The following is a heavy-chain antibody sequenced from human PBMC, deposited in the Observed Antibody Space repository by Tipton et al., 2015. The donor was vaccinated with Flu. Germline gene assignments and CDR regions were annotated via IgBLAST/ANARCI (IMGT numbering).Heavy chain of an antibody. V-gene: IGHV4-4*07. CDR1: GGSISSYY. J-gene: IGHJ4*02. CDR3: ARGVYGSGSPSPYFDY. CDR2: IYTSGST. D-gene: IGHD3-10*01. Sequence: TLSLTCTVSGGSISSYYWSWIRQPAGKGLEWIGRIYTSGSTNYNPSLKSRVTMSVDTSKNQFSLKLSSVTAADTAVYYCARGVYGSGSPSPYFDYWGQGTLVTVSS.